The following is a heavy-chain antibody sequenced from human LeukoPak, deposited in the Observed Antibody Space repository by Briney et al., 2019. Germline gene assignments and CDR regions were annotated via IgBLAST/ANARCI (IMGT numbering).Heavy chain of an antibody. CDR2: ISSSSSYI. Sequence: PGGSLRLSCAASGFTFSSYNMNWVREAPGKGLEWVSSISSSSSYIYYADSVKGRFTISRDNAKNSLYLQMNSLRAEDTAVYYCAREGEAAAGDLDYWGQGTLVTVSS. D-gene: IGHD6-13*01. J-gene: IGHJ4*02. CDR3: AREGEAAAGDLDY. V-gene: IGHV3-21*01. CDR1: GFTFSSYN.